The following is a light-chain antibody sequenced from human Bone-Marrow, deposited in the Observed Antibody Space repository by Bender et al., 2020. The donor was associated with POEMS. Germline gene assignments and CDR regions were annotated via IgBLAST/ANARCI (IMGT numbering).Light chain of an antibody. J-gene: IGLJ1*01. CDR3: CSYADSSTLV. Sequence: QSALTQPASVSGSPGQSITISCTGTNSDVGSYNVVSWYQQHPGKAPQVMIYEGTKRPSGVSNRFSGSKSGNTASLTISGLQAEDEADYYCCSYADSSTLVLGTGTKVTVL. CDR2: EGT. CDR1: NSDVGSYNV. V-gene: IGLV2-23*01.